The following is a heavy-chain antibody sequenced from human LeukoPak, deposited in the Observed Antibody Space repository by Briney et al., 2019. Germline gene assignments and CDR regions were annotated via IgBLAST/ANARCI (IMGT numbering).Heavy chain of an antibody. CDR1: GFTFSSYN. V-gene: IGHV3-21*01. D-gene: IGHD3-22*01. CDR3: ARGGDGYYDSSGYYYPTNSDY. J-gene: IGHJ4*02. Sequence: KPGGSLRLSCAASGFTFSSYNMNWVRQAPGKGLEWVSSISSSSSYIYYADSVKGRFTISRDNAKNSLYLQMNSLRAEDTAVYYCARGGDGYYDSSGYYYPTNSDYWGQGTLVTVSS. CDR2: ISSSSSYI.